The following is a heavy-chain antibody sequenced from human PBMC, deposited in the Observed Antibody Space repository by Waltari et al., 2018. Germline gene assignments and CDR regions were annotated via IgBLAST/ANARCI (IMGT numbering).Heavy chain of an antibody. CDR1: GFTFSSYA. CDR2: ISYDGSNK. J-gene: IGHJ4*02. CDR3: ARVGIGMSGGFDY. Sequence: QVQLVESGGGVVQPGRSLRLSCAASGFTFSSYAMHWVRQAPGKGLEWVAVISYDGSNKYYADSVKGRFTISRDSSKNTLYLQMNSLRAEDTAVYYCARVGIGMSGGFDYWGQGTLVTVSS. V-gene: IGHV3-30-3*01. D-gene: IGHD6-19*01.